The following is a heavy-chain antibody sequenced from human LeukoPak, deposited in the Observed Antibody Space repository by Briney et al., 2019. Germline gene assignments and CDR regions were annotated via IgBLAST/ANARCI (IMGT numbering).Heavy chain of an antibody. J-gene: IGHJ3*02. CDR1: GYIFTSYW. Sequence: GESLKISCKGSGYIFTSYWIGWVRQMPGKGLEWMGIIHPGDSDTRYSPSFQGQVTISADKSISTAYLQWSSLKASDTAMYYCATLSGYCTSTSCYGAFDIWGQGTMVTVSS. D-gene: IGHD2-2*01. CDR3: ATLSGYCTSTSCYGAFDI. V-gene: IGHV5-51*01. CDR2: IHPGDSDT.